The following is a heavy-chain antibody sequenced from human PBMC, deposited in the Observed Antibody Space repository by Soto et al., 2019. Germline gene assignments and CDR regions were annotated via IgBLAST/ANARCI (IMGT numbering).Heavy chain of an antibody. V-gene: IGHV1-8*01. CDR2: MNPNSGNT. J-gene: IGHJ6*03. CDR1: GYTFTSYD. Sequence: GASVKVSCKASGYTFTSYDINWVRQATGQGLEWMGWMNPNSGNTGYAQKFQGRVTMTRNTSISTAYMELSSLRSEDTAVYYCARAVVVPAAIVCYYYYMDFWSKGTTVTVSS. CDR3: ARAVVVPAAIVCYYYYMDF. D-gene: IGHD2-2*01.